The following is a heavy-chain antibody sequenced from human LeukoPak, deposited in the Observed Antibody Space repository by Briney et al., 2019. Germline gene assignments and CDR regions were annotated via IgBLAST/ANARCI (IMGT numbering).Heavy chain of an antibody. J-gene: IGHJ3*02. Sequence: PSETLSLTCAVYGGSFSGYYWSWIRQPPGKGLEWIGEINHSGSPNYNPSPKSRVTISIDTSKNQFSLKLSPVTAADTAVYYCARDLSDYYGSGSYRPIDAFDIWGQGTMVTVSS. CDR1: GGSFSGYY. V-gene: IGHV4-34*01. D-gene: IGHD3-10*01. CDR2: INHSGSP. CDR3: ARDLSDYYGSGSYRPIDAFDI.